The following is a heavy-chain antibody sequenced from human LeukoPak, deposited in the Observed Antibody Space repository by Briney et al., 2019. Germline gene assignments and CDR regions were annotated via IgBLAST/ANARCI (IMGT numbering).Heavy chain of an antibody. D-gene: IGHD3-10*01. V-gene: IGHV3-30*04. CDR2: IRYDGSNK. J-gene: IGHJ5*02. Sequence: PGGSLRLSCAASGFTFDDYAMHWVRQAPGKGLEWVSGIRYDGSNKYYADSVKGRFTISRDNAKNTLYLQMNSLRAEDTAVYYCAREARVTITWWFDPWGQGTLVTVSS. CDR3: AREARVTITWWFDP. CDR1: GFTFDDYA.